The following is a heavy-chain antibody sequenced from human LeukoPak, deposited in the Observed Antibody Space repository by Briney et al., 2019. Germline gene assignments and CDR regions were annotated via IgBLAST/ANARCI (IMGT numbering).Heavy chain of an antibody. CDR3: VRTPPNWGFDY. Sequence: ATVKVSCKASGYTFTSHDINWVRQATGQGLEWMGWMSPNSGDTGYAQKFQGRVTMTSDSSISTAYMELSSLRSEDTAIYYCVRTPPNWGFDYWGQGTLVTVSS. V-gene: IGHV1-8*01. J-gene: IGHJ4*02. D-gene: IGHD7-27*01. CDR1: GYTFTSHD. CDR2: MSPNSGDT.